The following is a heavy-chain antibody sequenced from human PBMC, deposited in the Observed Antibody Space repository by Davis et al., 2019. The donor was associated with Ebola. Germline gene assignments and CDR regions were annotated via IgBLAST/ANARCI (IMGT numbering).Heavy chain of an antibody. CDR1: GFTVSSNY. V-gene: IGHV3-53*01. D-gene: IGHD2-15*01. J-gene: IGHJ4*02. CDR2: IYSDGST. Sequence: GESLKISCAASGFTVSSNYMTWVRQAPGQGLEWVSIIYSDGSTYYAGSVKGRFTISRDSWKNTVYLQMNSLRAEDTAVYYCALLGYTFLAYWGQGTLVTVSS. CDR3: ALLGYTFLAY.